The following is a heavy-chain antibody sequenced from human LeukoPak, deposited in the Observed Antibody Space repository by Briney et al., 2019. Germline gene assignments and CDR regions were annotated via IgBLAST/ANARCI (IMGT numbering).Heavy chain of an antibody. Sequence: SETLSLTCTVSGGSISSYYWSWIRQPPGKGLEWIGYIYYSGSTYYNPSLRSRVTISVDTSKNQFSLKLSSVTAADTAVYYCASHDVGVGYALDYWGQGTLVTVSS. V-gene: IGHV4-59*04. CDR1: GGSISSYY. CDR3: ASHDVGVGYALDY. D-gene: IGHD3-16*01. CDR2: IYYSGST. J-gene: IGHJ4*02.